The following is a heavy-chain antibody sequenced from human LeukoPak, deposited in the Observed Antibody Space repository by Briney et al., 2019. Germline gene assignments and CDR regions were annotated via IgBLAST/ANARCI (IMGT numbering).Heavy chain of an antibody. CDR2: ISSSSMLI. V-gene: IGHV3-21*01. Sequence: GGSLRLSCAASVFTLSYYSTNWVRQAPGRGRGWGSCISSSSMLIFYSDSERGRFTIYRENPKNTLYLHVNNVRGEHSSVYYCAKVERGDYSSSPVPYYNYYMNVWGKGTTVTVSS. CDR3: AKVERGDYSSSPVPYYNYYMNV. CDR1: VFTLSYYS. D-gene: IGHD6-13*01. J-gene: IGHJ6*03.